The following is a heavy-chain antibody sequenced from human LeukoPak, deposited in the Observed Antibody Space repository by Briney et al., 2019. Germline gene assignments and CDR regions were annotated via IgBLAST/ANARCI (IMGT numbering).Heavy chain of an antibody. V-gene: IGHV4-59*12. CDR2: IFYTGST. CDR3: ARGPDCSSTTCYNWGFDY. D-gene: IGHD2-2*02. CDR1: GSTISAYY. Sequence: KSSETLSLTCTVSGSTISAYYGSWLRQPPGKGLEWVGYIFYTGSTNYNPSLKSRVTISLDTSKNQFSLHLSSVTAADTAVYYCARGPDCSSTTCYNWGFDYWGQGTLVTVSS. J-gene: IGHJ4*02.